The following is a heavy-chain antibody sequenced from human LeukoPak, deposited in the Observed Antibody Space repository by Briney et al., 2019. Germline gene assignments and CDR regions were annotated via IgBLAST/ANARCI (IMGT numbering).Heavy chain of an antibody. D-gene: IGHD2-21*02. Sequence: SGPTLVNPTQTLTLTCTSSGFSLSTSGVGVGWIRQPPGKALEWLALIYWNDDKRYSPSLKSGLTITKDTSKNQVVLTMTNMDPVDTATYYCAHRDLAYCGGDCYVGWFDPWGQGTLVTVSS. V-gene: IGHV2-5*01. CDR3: AHRDLAYCGGDCYVGWFDP. J-gene: IGHJ5*02. CDR2: IYWNDDK. CDR1: GFSLSTSGVG.